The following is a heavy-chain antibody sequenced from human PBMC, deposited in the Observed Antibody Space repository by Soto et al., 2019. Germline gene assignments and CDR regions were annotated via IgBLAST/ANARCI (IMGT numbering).Heavy chain of an antibody. CDR1: GDSISSGGYY. CDR2: IYDNGGA. J-gene: IGHJ4*02. V-gene: IGHV4-31*03. Sequence: SETLSLTCTVSGDSISSGGYYWRWIRQHPGKGLEWIGYIYDNGGAYYSPSLKGRVVISVDRSENQFSLRLSSVTAADTAVYYCARVKGGTTRRAFDSWGQGTLVTVSS. D-gene: IGHD1-7*01. CDR3: ARVKGGTTRRAFDS.